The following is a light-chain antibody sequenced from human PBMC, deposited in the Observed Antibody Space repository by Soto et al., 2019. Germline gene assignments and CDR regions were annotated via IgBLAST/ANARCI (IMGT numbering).Light chain of an antibody. Sequence: IVMTQSPATLSVSPGQRATLSCRASKSVSSNLAWYQQKPGQAPRLLIHGASIRATGIPARFSGSGSWTEFTLTISSLLSVDFVVYSCQQYNTWPPITFGRVTRLDI. CDR2: GAS. V-gene: IGKV3-15*01. CDR3: QQYNTWPPIT. CDR1: KSVSSN. J-gene: IGKJ5*01.